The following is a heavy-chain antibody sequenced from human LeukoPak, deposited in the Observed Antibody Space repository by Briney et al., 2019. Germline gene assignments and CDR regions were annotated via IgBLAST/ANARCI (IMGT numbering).Heavy chain of an antibody. CDR1: GFTFSRYS. Sequence: TGGSLRLSCAASGFTFSRYSMSWVRQAPGKGLEWVANIKQDGSEKYYVDSVKGRFTISRDNAKNSLYLQMNSLRAEDTAVYYCARSSGVLRFLEWLSLPYYFDYWGQGTLVTVSS. J-gene: IGHJ4*02. D-gene: IGHD3-3*01. CDR3: ARSSGVLRFLEWLSLPYYFDY. V-gene: IGHV3-7*01. CDR2: IKQDGSEK.